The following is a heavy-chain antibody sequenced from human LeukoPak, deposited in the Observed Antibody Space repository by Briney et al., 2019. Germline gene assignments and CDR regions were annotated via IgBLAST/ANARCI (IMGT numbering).Heavy chain of an antibody. J-gene: IGHJ5*02. CDR2: ISAYNGNT. CDR3: ARGYCSGGSCYSVLWFDP. Sequence: ASVKVSCKASGYTFTSYGISWVRQAPGQGLEWMGWISAYNGNTNYAQKLQGRVTMTTDTSTSTAYMGLRSLRSDDTAVYYCARGYCSGGSCYSVLWFDPWGQGTLVTVSS. V-gene: IGHV1-18*01. D-gene: IGHD2-15*01. CDR1: GYTFTSYG.